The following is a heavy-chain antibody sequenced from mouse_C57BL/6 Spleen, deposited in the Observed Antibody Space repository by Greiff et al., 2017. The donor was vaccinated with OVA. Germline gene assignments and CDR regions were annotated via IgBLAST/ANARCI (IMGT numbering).Heavy chain of an antibody. CDR1: GYSFTDYN. V-gene: IGHV1-39*01. Sequence: VQLKESGPELVKPGASVKISCKASGYSFTDYNMNWVKQSNGKSLEWIGVINPNYGTTSYNQKFKGKATLTVDQSSSTAYMQLNSLTSEDSAVYYCARSFYYGSSYAAYWGQGTLVTVSA. J-gene: IGHJ3*01. CDR2: INPNYGTT. CDR3: ARSFYYGSSYAAY. D-gene: IGHD1-1*01.